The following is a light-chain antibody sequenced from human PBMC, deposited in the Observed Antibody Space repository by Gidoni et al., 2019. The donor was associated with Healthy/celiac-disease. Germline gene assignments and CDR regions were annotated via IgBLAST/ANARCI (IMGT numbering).Light chain of an antibody. CDR2: WAS. V-gene: IGKV4-1*01. CDR3: QQYYSTPWT. Sequence: LGERATINCKSSQSVLYSSNNKNYLAWYQQKPGQPPKLLIYWASTRESGVPDRFSGSGSGTDFTLTISSLQAEDVAVYYCQQYYSTPWTFGQGTKVEIK. CDR1: QSVLYSSNNKNY. J-gene: IGKJ1*01.